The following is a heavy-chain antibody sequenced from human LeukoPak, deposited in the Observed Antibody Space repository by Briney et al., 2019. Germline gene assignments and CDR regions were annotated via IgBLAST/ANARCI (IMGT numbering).Heavy chain of an antibody. CDR3: ARALSSGPAFDI. CDR1: GGSISSYY. D-gene: IGHD6-19*01. CDR2: IYYSGST. J-gene: IGHJ3*02. V-gene: IGHV4-59*12. Sequence: SETLSLTCTVSGGSISSYYWSWIRQPPGKGLEWIGYIYYSGSTNYNPSLKSRVTISVDTSKNQFSLKLSSVTAADTAVYYCARALSSGPAFDIWGQGTMVSVSS.